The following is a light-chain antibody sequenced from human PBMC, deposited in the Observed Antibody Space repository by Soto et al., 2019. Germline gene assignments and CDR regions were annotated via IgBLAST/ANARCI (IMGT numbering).Light chain of an antibody. CDR2: RNY. V-gene: IGLV1-47*01. Sequence: QSVLTRPPSASGTPGQRVTFSCSGSISNIGDNDVFWYQQLPGTAPKLLIYRNYERPSGVPDRFSGSKSGTSASLAISGLRSEDEADYYCAVWDDSLSGVVFGGGTKLTVL. CDR1: ISNIGDND. CDR3: AVWDDSLSGVV. J-gene: IGLJ2*01.